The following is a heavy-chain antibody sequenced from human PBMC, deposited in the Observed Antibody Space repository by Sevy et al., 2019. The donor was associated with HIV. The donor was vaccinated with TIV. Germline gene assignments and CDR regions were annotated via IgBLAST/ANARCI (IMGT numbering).Heavy chain of an antibody. Sequence: GGSLRLSCAASGFPFSDYGMSWVRQAPGKGLEWVSAISGSAGSTYYADSVKGRFTISRDNSKNTLYLQVNSLRAEDAGVYYCAKTTPPNWGYDYWGQGTPVTVSS. CDR1: GFPFSDYG. V-gene: IGHV3-23*01. J-gene: IGHJ4*02. CDR3: AKTTPPNWGYDY. CDR2: ISGSAGST. D-gene: IGHD7-27*01.